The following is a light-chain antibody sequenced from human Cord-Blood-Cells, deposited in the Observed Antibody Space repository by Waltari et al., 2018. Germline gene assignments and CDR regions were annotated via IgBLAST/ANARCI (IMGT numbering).Light chain of an antibody. J-gene: IGLJ2*01. CDR3: QTWGTGIHVV. CDR1: RGHSSYA. CDR2: LNSDGSH. V-gene: IGLV4-69*01. Sequence: QLVLTQSPSASASLGAPVKLTCTLSRGHSSYAIAWHHQKPEKGPRYMMKLNSDGSHSKGDGIPDRFSGSSSGAERYLTISSLQSEDEADYYCQTWGTGIHVVFGGGTKLTVL.